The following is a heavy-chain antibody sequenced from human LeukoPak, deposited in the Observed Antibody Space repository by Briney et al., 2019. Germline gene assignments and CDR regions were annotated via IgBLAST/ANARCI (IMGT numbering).Heavy chain of an antibody. CDR2: INTNTGNP. Sequence: ASVKVSCKASGYTFTSYGISWVRQAPGQGLEWMGWINTNTGNPTYAQGFTGRFVFSLDTSVSTAYLQISSLKAEDTAVYYCARGQLAAAGRESLYNWFDPWGQGTLVTVSS. D-gene: IGHD6-13*01. CDR3: ARGQLAAAGRESLYNWFDP. CDR1: GYTFTSYG. J-gene: IGHJ5*02. V-gene: IGHV7-4-1*02.